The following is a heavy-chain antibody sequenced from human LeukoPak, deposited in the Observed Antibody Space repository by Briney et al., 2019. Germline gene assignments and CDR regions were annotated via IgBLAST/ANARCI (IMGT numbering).Heavy chain of an antibody. CDR1: GFTFSSYS. Sequence: GGSLRLSCAASGFTFSSYSMNWVRQAPGKGLEWVPSISSSSSYIYYADSVKGRFTISRDNAKNSLYLQMNSLRAEDTAVYYCARDQGYCSSTSCLHGDAFDIWGQGTMVTVSS. V-gene: IGHV3-21*01. D-gene: IGHD2-2*01. CDR3: ARDQGYCSSTSCLHGDAFDI. J-gene: IGHJ3*02. CDR2: ISSSSSYI.